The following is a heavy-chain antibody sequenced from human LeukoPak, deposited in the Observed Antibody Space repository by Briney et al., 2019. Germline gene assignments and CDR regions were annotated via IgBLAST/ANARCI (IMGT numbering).Heavy chain of an antibody. CDR2: IYYSGST. CDR3: ARDQGIAAAGTGGLDY. D-gene: IGHD6-13*01. J-gene: IGHJ4*02. V-gene: IGHV4-59*01. CDR1: SGSISSYY. Sequence: SETLSLTCTVSSGSISSYYWNWIRQPPGKGLEWIGNIYYSGSTNYNPSLKSRVTISVDTSKNQFSLKLSSVTAADTAVYYCARDQGIAAAGTGGLDYWGQGTLVTVSS.